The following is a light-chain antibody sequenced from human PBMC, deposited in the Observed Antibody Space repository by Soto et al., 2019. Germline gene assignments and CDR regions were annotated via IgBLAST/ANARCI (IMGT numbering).Light chain of an antibody. CDR2: YAS. Sequence: EVVMTQSPATLSVSPGERVTLSCRASESVHRYLAWYQQTPGQGPSLLIYYASTRATGVPDRFTGSGSGTEFTLPISSLQSEDFGVYHCQHYSNWPPTFGPGTKVEIK. CDR1: ESVHRY. V-gene: IGKV3-15*01. CDR3: QHYSNWPPT. J-gene: IGKJ3*01.